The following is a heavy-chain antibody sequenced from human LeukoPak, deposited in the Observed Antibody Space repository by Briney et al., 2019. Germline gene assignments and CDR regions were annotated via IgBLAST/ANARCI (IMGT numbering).Heavy chain of an antibody. J-gene: IGHJ5*02. V-gene: IGHV4-34*01. CDR1: GGSFSGYY. CDR3: ARGLRWLQLGGNNWFDP. D-gene: IGHD5-24*01. Sequence: PSETLSLTCAVYGGSFSGYYWSWIRQPPGKGLEWIGEINHSGSTNCNPSLKSRVTISVDTSKNQFSLKLSSVTAADTAVYYCARGLRWLQLGGNNWFDPWGQGTLVTVSS. CDR2: INHSGST.